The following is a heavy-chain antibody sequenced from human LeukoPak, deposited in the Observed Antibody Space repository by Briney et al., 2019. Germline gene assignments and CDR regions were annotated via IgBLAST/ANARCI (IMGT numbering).Heavy chain of an antibody. D-gene: IGHD2-15*01. CDR3: AKDGCSGGSCQADY. CDR2: ISSDASNQ. V-gene: IGHV3-30*18. J-gene: IGHJ4*02. CDR1: GFSFSTYG. Sequence: GGSLRLSCVASGFSFSTYGMHWVRQAPGKGLEWVAVISSDASNQHYTDSVMGRFAISRDNSRNTLYLQMNSLRYEDTAVYYCAKDGCSGGSCQADYWGQGTLVTVSS.